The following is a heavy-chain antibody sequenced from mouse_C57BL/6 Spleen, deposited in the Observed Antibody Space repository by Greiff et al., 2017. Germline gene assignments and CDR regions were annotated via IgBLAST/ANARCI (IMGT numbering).Heavy chain of an antibody. Sequence: QVQLQQSGPELVRPGVSVKISCKGSGYTFTDYAMHWVKQSHAKSLEWIGVISTYYGDASYNKKFKDKATMTVDKSSSTAYMELAILTSEDSAVYDGARNFPYGYDGAWFAYWGQGTLVTVSA. CDR2: ISTYYGDA. CDR1: GYTFTDYA. J-gene: IGHJ3*01. CDR3: ARNFPYGYDGAWFAY. D-gene: IGHD2-2*01. V-gene: IGHV1-67*01.